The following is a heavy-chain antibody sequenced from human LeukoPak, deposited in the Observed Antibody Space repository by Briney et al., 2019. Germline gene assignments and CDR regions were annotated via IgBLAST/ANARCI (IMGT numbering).Heavy chain of an antibody. V-gene: IGHV4-59*01. Sequence: PSETLSFTCTVSGGSISSYYWSWIRQPPGKGLEWIGYIYYSGSTNYNPSLKSRVTISVDTSKNQFSLKLSSVTAADTAVYYCARGPEGWQQLVLLAFDIWGQGTMVTVSS. D-gene: IGHD6-13*01. CDR2: IYYSGST. CDR3: ARGPEGWQQLVLLAFDI. CDR1: GGSISSYY. J-gene: IGHJ3*02.